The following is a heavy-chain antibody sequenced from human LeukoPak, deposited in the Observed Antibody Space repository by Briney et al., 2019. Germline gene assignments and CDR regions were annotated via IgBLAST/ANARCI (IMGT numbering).Heavy chain of an antibody. V-gene: IGHV3-48*03. CDR3: ARGGSDGVAAAGRFDY. CDR2: ISSSGSTI. D-gene: IGHD6-13*01. CDR1: GFTFSSYE. J-gene: IGHJ4*02. Sequence: GGSLRLSCAASGFTFSSYEMNWVRQAPGKGLEWVSYISSSGSTIYYADSVKGRFTISRDNAKNSLYLQMNSLRAEDTAVYYCARGGSDGVAAAGRFDYWGQGTLVTVSS.